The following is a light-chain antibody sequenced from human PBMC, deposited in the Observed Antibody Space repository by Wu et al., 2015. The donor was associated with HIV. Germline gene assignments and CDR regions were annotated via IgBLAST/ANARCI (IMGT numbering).Light chain of an antibody. J-gene: IGKJ2*01. Sequence: VLTQSPGTLSLSPGEVATLSCSVSESVSGYLAWYQQRPGQPPTLLIYGASSRAAGIPDRFSGSGSGTDFSLTIRRLEPEDFAVYYCQQYNSSPYNFGQGTKLEIK. CDR1: ESVSGY. V-gene: IGKV3-20*01. CDR2: GAS. CDR3: QQYNSSPYN.